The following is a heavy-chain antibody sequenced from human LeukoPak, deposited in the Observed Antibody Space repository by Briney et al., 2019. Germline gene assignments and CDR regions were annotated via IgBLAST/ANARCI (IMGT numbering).Heavy chain of an antibody. Sequence: GGSLRLSCAASGFTFDIYGMHWVRQAPGKGLEWVAVISKDGNIQYYADSVKGRFIISRDNSKATLSVQMNSLRAEDTAVYYCARASDSGYYYWAYWGQGTLVTVSS. CDR1: GFTFDIYG. J-gene: IGHJ4*02. V-gene: IGHV3-30-3*01. D-gene: IGHD3-22*01. CDR2: ISKDGNIQ. CDR3: ARASDSGYYYWAY.